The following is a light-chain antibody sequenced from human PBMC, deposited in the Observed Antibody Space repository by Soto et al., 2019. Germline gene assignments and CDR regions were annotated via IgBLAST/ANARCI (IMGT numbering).Light chain of an antibody. V-gene: IGKV1-39*01. CDR3: QQSYGTPYT. J-gene: IGKJ2*01. CDR1: QSISSY. CDR2: ETS. Sequence: DIQMTQSPSSLSASAGDRVTIACRASQSISSYLAWYQQKPGKAPKLLIYETSSLQSGVPSRFSGSGSGTHFTLTISSLQPEDFATYYCQQSYGTPYTFGQGTKLEIK.